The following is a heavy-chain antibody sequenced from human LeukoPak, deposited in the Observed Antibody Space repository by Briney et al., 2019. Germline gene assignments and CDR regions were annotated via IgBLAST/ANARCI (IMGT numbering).Heavy chain of an antibody. CDR2: IIPILGIA. CDR3: ARRADDDAFDI. V-gene: IGHV1-69*02. CDR1: GGTFSSYT. Sequence: GASVKVTCKASGGTFSSYTISWVRQAPGQGLEWMGRIIPILGIANYAQKFQGRVTISADKSTSTAYMELSSLSSADTAVYYCARRADDDAFDIWGQGTMVTVSS. J-gene: IGHJ3*02.